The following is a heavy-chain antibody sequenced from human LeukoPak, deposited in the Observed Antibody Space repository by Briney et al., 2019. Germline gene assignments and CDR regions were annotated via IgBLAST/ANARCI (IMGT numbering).Heavy chain of an antibody. V-gene: IGHV3-48*03. D-gene: IGHD6-6*01. J-gene: IGHJ1*01. CDR2: ISSSGSTI. CDR1: GFTFSSYE. CDR3: ARDRPYSSSWRYFQH. Sequence: PGRSLRLACAASGFTFSSYEMNWVRQAPGKGLEWVSYISSSGSTIYYADSVKGRFTISRDNAKNSLYLQMNSLRAEDTAVYYCARDRPYSSSWRYFQHWGQGTLVTVSS.